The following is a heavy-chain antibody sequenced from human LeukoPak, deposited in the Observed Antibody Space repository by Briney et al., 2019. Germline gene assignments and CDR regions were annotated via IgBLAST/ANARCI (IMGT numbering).Heavy chain of an antibody. CDR2: ISSSGTT. CDR3: AGVGNGGYGGFDY. D-gene: IGHD5-12*01. CDR1: SGSISSGDYY. V-gene: IGHV4-30-4*01. J-gene: IGHJ4*02. Sequence: SQTLSLTCTVSSGSISSGDYYWSWIRQPPGKGLEWIGYISSSGTTYYNPSLRSRITISVDSSKSQFSLNLSSVTASDTAVYYCAGVGNGGYGGFDYWGQGTLVTVSS.